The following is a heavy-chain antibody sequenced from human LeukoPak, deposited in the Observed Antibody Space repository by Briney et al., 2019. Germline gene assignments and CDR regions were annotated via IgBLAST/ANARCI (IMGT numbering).Heavy chain of an antibody. CDR1: GFTFSTYG. CDR2: ISYDGNDK. CDR3: AKSTAPAGYYLDY. J-gene: IGHJ4*02. D-gene: IGHD2-2*01. Sequence: GGSLGLSCAASGFTFSTYGMHWVRQAPGKGLEWVAIISYDGNDKDYADSVKGRFTISRDNSKNTLYLQMNSLRGEDTAVYYCAKSTAPAGYYLDYWGQGILVTVST. V-gene: IGHV3-30*18.